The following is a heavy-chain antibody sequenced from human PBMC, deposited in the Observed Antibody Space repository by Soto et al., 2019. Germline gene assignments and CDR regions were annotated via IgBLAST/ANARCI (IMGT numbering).Heavy chain of an antibody. J-gene: IGHJ4*02. CDR2: ISGGGDST. CDR1: GFTFSNYA. CDR3: AKRSLTPAAINSPFDY. D-gene: IGHD2-2*01. Sequence: EVQLLESGGGLVQPGGSLRLSCAASGFTFSNYAMSWVRQAPGKGLEWVSTISGGGDSTYYADSVKGRFTISRDNSKNTLYLHVNSLRAEDTAVYYCAKRSLTPAAINSPFDYCGQGTLVTVSS. V-gene: IGHV3-23*01.